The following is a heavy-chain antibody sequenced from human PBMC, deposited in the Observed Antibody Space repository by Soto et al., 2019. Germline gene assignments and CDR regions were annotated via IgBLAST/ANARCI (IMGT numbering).Heavy chain of an antibody. CDR1: GYSFTSYW. J-gene: IGHJ4*02. CDR3: AGALYCSSTSCYGVGLEFDY. V-gene: IGHV5-51*01. CDR2: IYPGDSDT. D-gene: IGHD2-2*01. Sequence: PGESLKISCKGSGYSFTSYWIGWVRQMPGKGLEWMGIIYPGDSDTRYSPSFQGQVTISADKSISTAYLQWSSLKASDTAMYYCAGALYCSSTSCYGVGLEFDYWGQGTLVTVSS.